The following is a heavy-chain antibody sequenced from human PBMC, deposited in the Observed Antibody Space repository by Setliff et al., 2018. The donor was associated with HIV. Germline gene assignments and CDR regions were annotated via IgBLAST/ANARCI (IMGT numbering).Heavy chain of an antibody. CDR1: GFTFRSFC. Sequence: GSLRLSCAASGFTFRSFCLSWVRQVPGKGLEWVSHIYPDSNNIDYTDSVKGRFTISRDNAKNSLYLQMNSLRAEDAAVYYCATDLHWAFDYWGQGSLVTVSS. V-gene: IGHV3-48*01. D-gene: IGHD7-27*01. CDR3: ATDLHWAFDY. J-gene: IGHJ4*02. CDR2: IYPDSNNI.